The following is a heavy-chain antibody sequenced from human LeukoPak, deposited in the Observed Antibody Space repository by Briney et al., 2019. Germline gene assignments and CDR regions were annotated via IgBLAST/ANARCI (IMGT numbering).Heavy chain of an antibody. CDR3: ARVSGSPRIFDY. CDR2: IYYSGST. V-gene: IGHV4-39*01. D-gene: IGHD2-15*01. CDR1: GGSISSSSYY. Sequence: PSETLSLTCTVSGGSISSSSYYWGWIRQPPGKGLEWIGSIYYSGSTYYNPSLKSRVTISVDTSKNQFSLKLSSVTAADTAVYYCARVSGSPRIFDYWGQGTLVTVSS. J-gene: IGHJ4*02.